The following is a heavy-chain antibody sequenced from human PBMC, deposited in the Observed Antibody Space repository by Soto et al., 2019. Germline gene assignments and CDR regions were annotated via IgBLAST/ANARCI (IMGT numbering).Heavy chain of an antibody. J-gene: IGHJ5*02. V-gene: IGHV4-39*01. D-gene: IGHD3-3*01. CDR3: ARHWSGYYHIPDP. Sequence: SETLSLTCTVSGGSISSSSYYWGWIRQPPGKGLEWIGSIYYSGSTYYNPSLKSRVTISVDTSKNQFSLKLSSVTAADTAVYYCARHWSGYYHIPDPWGQGTLVTVSS. CDR1: GGSISSSSYY. CDR2: IYYSGST.